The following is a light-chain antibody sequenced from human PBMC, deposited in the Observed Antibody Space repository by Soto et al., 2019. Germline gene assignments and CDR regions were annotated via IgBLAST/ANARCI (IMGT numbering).Light chain of an antibody. J-gene: IGKJ1*01. Sequence: EIVMTQSPATLSVSPGERATLSCRASQSVSSNLAWYQQKPSQAPRLLIYGESTRATGIPARFSGSGTGTEFTLTISSLQSEDFAVYYCQQYGTWWTFGQGTKVEIK. V-gene: IGKV3-15*01. CDR3: QQYGTWWT. CDR1: QSVSSN. CDR2: GES.